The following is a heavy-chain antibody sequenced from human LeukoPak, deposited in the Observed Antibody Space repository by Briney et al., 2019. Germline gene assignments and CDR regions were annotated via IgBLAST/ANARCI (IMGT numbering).Heavy chain of an antibody. D-gene: IGHD5-24*01. CDR2: INPSGGST. V-gene: IGHV1-46*03. J-gene: IGHJ4*02. CDR1: GYTFSNFG. Sequence: ASVKVSCKASGYTFSNFGITWVRQAPGQGLEWMGIINPSGGSTSYAQKFQGRVTMTRDTSTSTVYMELSSLRSEDTAVYYCARYGYYFDYWGQGTLVTVSS. CDR3: ARYGYYFDY.